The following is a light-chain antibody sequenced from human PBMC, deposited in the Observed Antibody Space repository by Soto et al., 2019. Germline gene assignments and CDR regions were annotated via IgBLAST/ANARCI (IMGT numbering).Light chain of an antibody. CDR1: QSVSDSY. Sequence: EIVLTQSPGTLSLSPGERATLSCRASQSVSDSYLAWYQQKPGQAPRLLIYASSRATGIPDRFSGSGSGTDFSLTTSRLEPEDFAVYYCQHYGTSALFGPVTTVDI. V-gene: IGKV3-20*01. CDR3: QHYGTSAL. J-gene: IGKJ3*01. CDR2: AS.